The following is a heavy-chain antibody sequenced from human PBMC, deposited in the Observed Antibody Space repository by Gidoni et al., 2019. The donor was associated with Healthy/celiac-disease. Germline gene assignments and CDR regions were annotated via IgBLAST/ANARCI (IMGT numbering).Heavy chain of an antibody. J-gene: IGHJ4*02. V-gene: IGHV7-4-1*02. D-gene: IGHD3-9*01. CDR2: NNNNTGNP. CDR1: GYTFTNHA. Sequence: QVQLVQSGSELKKPGASVKVSCKTSGYTFTNHAMNWVRQAPGQGLEWMGCNNNNTGNPTYAQGFTGRFVFSLDTSVSTAYLQISSLKAEDTAVYYCAREYDILTGYGPLWGQGTLVTVSS. CDR3: AREYDILTGYGPL.